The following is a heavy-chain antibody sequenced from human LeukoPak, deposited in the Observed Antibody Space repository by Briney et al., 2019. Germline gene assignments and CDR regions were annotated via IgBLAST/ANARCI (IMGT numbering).Heavy chain of an antibody. CDR3: ARGGGYYSDYFDY. CDR2: IYYSGST. Sequence: NPSETLSLTCTVSGGSISSSSYYWGWIRQPPGKGLEWIGSIYYSGSTYYNPSLKSRVTISVDTSKNQFSLKLSSVTAADTAVYYCARGGGYYSDYFDYWGQGTLVTVSS. J-gene: IGHJ4*02. D-gene: IGHD3-22*01. CDR1: GGSISSSSYY. V-gene: IGHV4-39*07.